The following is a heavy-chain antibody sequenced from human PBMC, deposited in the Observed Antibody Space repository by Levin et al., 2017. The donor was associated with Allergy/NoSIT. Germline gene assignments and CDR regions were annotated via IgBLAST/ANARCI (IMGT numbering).Heavy chain of an antibody. J-gene: IGHJ4*02. V-gene: IGHV3-33*01. CDR1: GFTVSTHG. CDR2: IWSGGSRI. CDR3: ARDISYYALSD. D-gene: IGHD3-10*01. Sequence: QTGGSLRLSCVASGFTVSTHGMHWVRQAPGKGLEWVADIWSGGSRIYYLDSVKGRFTISRDTSKNTLYLQMNSLRVEDTAIYYCARDISYYALSDWGQGTLVTVSS.